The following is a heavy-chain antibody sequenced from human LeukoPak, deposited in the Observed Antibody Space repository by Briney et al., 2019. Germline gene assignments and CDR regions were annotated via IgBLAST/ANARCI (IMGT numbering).Heavy chain of an antibody. Sequence: ASVKVSCKASGYTFTGYYMHWVRQAPGQGLEWVGWISAYNGNTNYAQKLQGRVTMTTDTSTSTAYMELRSLRSDDTAVYYCARDPSGRYCNGGSCYSPYWGQGTLVTVSS. J-gene: IGHJ4*02. CDR2: ISAYNGNT. CDR1: GYTFTGYY. CDR3: ARDPSGRYCNGGSCYSPY. V-gene: IGHV1-18*04. D-gene: IGHD2-15*01.